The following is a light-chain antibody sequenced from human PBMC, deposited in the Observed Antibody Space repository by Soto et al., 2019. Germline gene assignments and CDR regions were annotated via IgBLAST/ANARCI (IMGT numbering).Light chain of an antibody. CDR1: QSISSW. Sequence: IQMTQSPATLSASVGDRVTITCRASQSISSWLAWYQQKPGKAPKLLIYDASSWESGVPSRFSGSGSGTDFTITISSLQPDDFATYYCQQYNTYPWTFGQGTKVDIK. J-gene: IGKJ1*01. V-gene: IGKV1-5*01. CDR2: DAS. CDR3: QQYNTYPWT.